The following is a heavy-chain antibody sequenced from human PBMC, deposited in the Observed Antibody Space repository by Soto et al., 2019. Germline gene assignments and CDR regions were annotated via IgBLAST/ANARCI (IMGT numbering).Heavy chain of an antibody. CDR1: GFTFSSYW. V-gene: IGHV3-74*01. CDR2: INSDGSST. D-gene: IGHD4-4*01. J-gene: IGHJ3*02. Sequence: GGSLRLSCAASGFTFSSYWMHWVRQAPGKGLVWVSRINSDGSSTSYADSVKGRFTISRDNAKNTLYLQMNSLRAEDTAVYYCASFSPTVTTNQAFDIWGQGTMVTVSS. CDR3: ASFSPTVTTNQAFDI.